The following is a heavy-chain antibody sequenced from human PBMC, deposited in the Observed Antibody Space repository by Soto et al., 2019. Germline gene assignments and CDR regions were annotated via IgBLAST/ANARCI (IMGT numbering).Heavy chain of an antibody. CDR1: GYTFTSYA. D-gene: IGHD3-10*01. CDR2: VNAGNGNT. V-gene: IGHV1-3*01. Sequence: QVQLVQSGADVKKPGASVKVSCKDSGYTFTSYAMHWVRQAPGQRLEWMGWVNAGNGNTKYAQKFQGRVTITRDTSASTAYMELSSLRSEDTAVYYCGRGSGLKWFDTWGQGTLVPVSS. J-gene: IGHJ5*02. CDR3: GRGSGLKWFDT.